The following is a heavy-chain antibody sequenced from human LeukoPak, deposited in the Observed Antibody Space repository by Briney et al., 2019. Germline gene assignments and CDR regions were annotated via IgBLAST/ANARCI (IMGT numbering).Heavy chain of an antibody. CDR1: GFMFTHLR. V-gene: IGHV3-33*03. J-gene: IGHJ4*02. CDR3: AKDIQRGFEYHISLDS. CDR2: IWSDGTNK. Sequence: RGSPRLSCAASGFMFTHLRMRWVRPAPGEGLEWVAVIWSDGTNKNNSDSVKSRFAISREKSNNTLYLQMSQLRVDDTAVYFCAKDIQRGFEYHISLDSWGEGTLVIVSS. D-gene: IGHD2-2*01.